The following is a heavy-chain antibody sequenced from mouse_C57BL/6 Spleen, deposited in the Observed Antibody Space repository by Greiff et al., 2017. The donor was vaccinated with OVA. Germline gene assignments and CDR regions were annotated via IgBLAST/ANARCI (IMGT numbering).Heavy chain of an antibody. Sequence: EVKVVESGGGLVKPGGSLKLSCAASGFTLSDYGMHWVRQAPEKGLEWVAYISSGSSTIYYADTVKGRFTISRDNAKNTLFLQMTSLRSEDTAMYYCARHDGYPYYAMDYWGQGTSVTVSS. CDR1: GFTLSDYG. CDR2: ISSGSSTI. CDR3: ARHDGYPYYAMDY. V-gene: IGHV5-17*01. J-gene: IGHJ4*01. D-gene: IGHD2-3*01.